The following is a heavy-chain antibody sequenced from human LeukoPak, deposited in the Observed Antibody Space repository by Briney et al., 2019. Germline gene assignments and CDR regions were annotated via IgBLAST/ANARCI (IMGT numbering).Heavy chain of an antibody. J-gene: IGHJ6*03. Sequence: SETLSLTCTVSGDSISSGDYYWSWIRQPAGKGLEWIGRISSSGSTNYNPSLKSRVTISVDTSKNQFSLKLSSVTAADTAVYYCARGEGYYDSSGYYYVGYYYYYMDVWGKGTTVTVSS. CDR3: ARGEGYYDSSGYYYVGYYYYYMDV. V-gene: IGHV4-61*02. CDR1: GDSISSGDYY. CDR2: ISSSGST. D-gene: IGHD3-22*01.